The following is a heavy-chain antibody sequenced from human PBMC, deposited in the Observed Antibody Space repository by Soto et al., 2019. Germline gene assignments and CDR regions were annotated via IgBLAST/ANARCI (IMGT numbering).Heavy chain of an antibody. D-gene: IGHD2-2*01. Sequence: EVQLLESGGGLVQPGGSLRLSCAASGFTFSTYAMSWVRQAAGKGLEWVAGISDSGGGTFYADSVRGRFIISRDNSKNTLYLQMNSLRAEDTAVYYCAKALVVRVIRVSAFDIWGQGTMGTVSS. CDR1: GFTFSTYA. CDR3: AKALVVRVIRVSAFDI. CDR2: ISDSGGGT. V-gene: IGHV3-23*01. J-gene: IGHJ3*02.